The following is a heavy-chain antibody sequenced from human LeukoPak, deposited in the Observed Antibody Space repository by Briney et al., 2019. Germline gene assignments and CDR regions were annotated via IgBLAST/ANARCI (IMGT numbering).Heavy chain of an antibody. D-gene: IGHD6-19*01. Sequence: GGSLRLSCAASGFTVSSNYMSWVRQAPGKGLEWVPVIYSGGSTYYADSVKGRFTISRDNSKNTLYLQMNSLRAEDTAVYYCARDRVDSSGWYGHYFDYWGQGTLVTVSS. CDR1: GFTVSSNY. CDR2: IYSGGST. V-gene: IGHV3-53*01. CDR3: ARDRVDSSGWYGHYFDY. J-gene: IGHJ4*02.